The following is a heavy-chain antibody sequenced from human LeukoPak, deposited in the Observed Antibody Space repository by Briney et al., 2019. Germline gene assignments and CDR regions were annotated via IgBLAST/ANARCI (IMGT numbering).Heavy chain of an antibody. J-gene: IGHJ6*03. CDR1: GGTFSSYA. Sequence: GASVKVSCKASGGTFSSYAISWVRQAPGQGLEWMGGIIPIFGTANYAQKFQGRVTITADKSTSTAYMELSSLRSEDTAVYYCARGSSSWLPYYMDVWGKGTTVTVSS. CDR3: ARGSSSWLPYYMDV. D-gene: IGHD6-13*01. CDR2: IIPIFGTA. V-gene: IGHV1-69*06.